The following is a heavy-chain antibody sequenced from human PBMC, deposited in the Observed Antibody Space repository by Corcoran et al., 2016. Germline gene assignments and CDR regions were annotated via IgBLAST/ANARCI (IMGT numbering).Heavy chain of an antibody. V-gene: IGHV3-30*18. CDR2: ISYDGSNK. CDR1: GFTFITYG. Sequence: QVQLVESGGGVVQPGRSLRLSCAASGFTFITYGMHWVRQAPGKGLEWVTVISYDGSNKYYADSVKGRFTISRDNSKNTLYLQMNSLRVEDTVMYYCAKGGGGQWSGGAFNIWGQGTVVSVSS. CDR3: AKGGGGQWSGGAFNI. J-gene: IGHJ3*02. D-gene: IGHD2-8*01.